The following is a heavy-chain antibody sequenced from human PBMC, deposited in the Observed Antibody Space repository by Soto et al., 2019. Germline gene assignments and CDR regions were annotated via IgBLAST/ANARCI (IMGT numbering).Heavy chain of an antibody. V-gene: IGHV5-51*01. D-gene: IGHD2-2*01. CDR1: GFTFTSYW. CDR2: IYPGDSDS. Sequence: GEFLKISCKGSGFTFTSYWIAWVRQMPGKGLEWMVIIYPGDSDSSYSPSFQGRVTISADKSINTAYLHWSSLKASDTAIYYCAKHEGYCSTTTCSNFDYWGQGTLVTVSS. CDR3: AKHEGYCSTTTCSNFDY. J-gene: IGHJ4*02.